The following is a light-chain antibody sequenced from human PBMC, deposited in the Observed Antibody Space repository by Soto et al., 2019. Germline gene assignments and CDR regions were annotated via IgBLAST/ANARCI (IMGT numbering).Light chain of an antibody. Sequence: EIVMTQSPATLSMSPGERVTLSCRASQSIGNDLAWYQQKPGQAPRLLIYGASTRATGIPARFSGSGSGTEFNLSISSLQSEDFAVYYCQHYHNWPPRTFGQGSKVEMK. CDR2: GAS. CDR3: QHYHNWPPRT. J-gene: IGKJ1*01. V-gene: IGKV3-15*01. CDR1: QSIGND.